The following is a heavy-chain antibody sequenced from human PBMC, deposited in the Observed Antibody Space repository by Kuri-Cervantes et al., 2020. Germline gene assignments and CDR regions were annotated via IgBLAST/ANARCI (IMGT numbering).Heavy chain of an antibody. Sequence: GESLKISCAASGFTFSSYAMHWVRQAPGKGLEWVAVISYDGSNKYYADSVKGRFTISRDNSKNTLYLQMNNLRAEDTAVYYCARDTYYYGMDVWGQGTTVTVSS. CDR2: ISYDGSNK. CDR1: GFTFSSYA. CDR3: ARDTYYYGMDV. J-gene: IGHJ6*02. V-gene: IGHV3-30-3*01.